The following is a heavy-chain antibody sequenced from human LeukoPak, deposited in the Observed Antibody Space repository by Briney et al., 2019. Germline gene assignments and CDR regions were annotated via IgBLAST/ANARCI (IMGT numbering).Heavy chain of an antibody. Sequence: SQTLSLTCAISGDSVSSNSAAWNWIRQSPSRGLEWLGRTYYRSKWYNDYAVSVKSRITINPDTSKNQFSLQLNSVTPEDTAVYYCASFLIFLSEQPEDYFDYWGQGTLVTVSS. CDR2: TYYRSKWYN. CDR1: GDSVSSNSAA. CDR3: ASFLIFLSEQPEDYFDY. V-gene: IGHV6-1*01. J-gene: IGHJ4*02. D-gene: IGHD1/OR15-1a*01.